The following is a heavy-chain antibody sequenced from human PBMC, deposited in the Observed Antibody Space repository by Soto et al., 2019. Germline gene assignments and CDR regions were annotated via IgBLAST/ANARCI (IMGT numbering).Heavy chain of an antibody. CDR2: IIPIFGTA. CDR3: ARYNQATIAPGWFDP. J-gene: IGHJ5*02. D-gene: IGHD5-12*01. CDR1: GGTFSSYA. V-gene: IGHV1-69*06. Sequence: SVKVSCKASGGTFSSYAISWVRQAPGQGLEWMGGIIPIFGTANYAQKFQGRVTITADKSTSTAYMELSSLRSEDTAVYYCARYNQATIAPGWFDPWGQGTLVTVS.